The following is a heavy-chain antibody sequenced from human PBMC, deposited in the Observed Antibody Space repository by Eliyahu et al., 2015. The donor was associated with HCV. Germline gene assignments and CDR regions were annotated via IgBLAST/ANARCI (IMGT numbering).Heavy chain of an antibody. Sequence: EVQLVESGGGLVQPGGSLRLSCAASGFXVXSNXXSWVRQAPGKGLXWVSVIXSGGSTYYADSVKGRFTISRDNSKNTLYLQMNSLRAEDTAVYYCARESGGSFGVVSYYYYGMDVWGQGTTVTVSS. V-gene: IGHV3-66*01. CDR1: GFXVXSNX. D-gene: IGHD3-3*02. J-gene: IGHJ6*02. CDR2: IXSGGST. CDR3: ARESGGSFGVVSYYYYGMDV.